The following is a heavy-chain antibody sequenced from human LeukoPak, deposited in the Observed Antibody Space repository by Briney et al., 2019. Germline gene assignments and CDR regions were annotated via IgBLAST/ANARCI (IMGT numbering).Heavy chain of an antibody. J-gene: IGHJ4*02. Sequence: GGSLRLSCAASGFTFSSYTMSWVRQAPGKGLEWVSTITTSDGNTYYADSVKGRFTVSRDNSKNTLFLRMNSLRAEDTAVYYCAKDGGLWVSAHWGDSWGRGTLVTVSS. CDR1: GFTFSSYT. V-gene: IGHV3-23*01. D-gene: IGHD7-27*01. CDR3: AKDGGLWVSAHWGDS. CDR2: ITTSDGNT.